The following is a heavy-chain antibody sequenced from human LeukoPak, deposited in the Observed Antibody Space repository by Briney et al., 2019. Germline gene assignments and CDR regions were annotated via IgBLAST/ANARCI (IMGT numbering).Heavy chain of an antibody. J-gene: IGHJ6*02. CDR3: ARDSDYGRDV. CDR1: GGSISGYY. CDR2: IYYSGST. V-gene: IGHV4-59*01. Sequence: PSETLSLTCTVSGGSISGYYWSWIRQPPGKGLEWIGYIYYSGSTNYNPSLKSRVTISVDTSKNQFSLKLSSVTAADTAVYYCARDSDYGRDVWGQGTTVTVSS.